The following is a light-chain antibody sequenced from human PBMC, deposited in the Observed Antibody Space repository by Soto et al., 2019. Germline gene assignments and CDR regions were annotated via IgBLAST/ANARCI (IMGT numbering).Light chain of an antibody. V-gene: IGLV1-51*01. CDR1: SSNIGNNY. Sequence: VLTQPPSVSAAPGQKVTISCSGSSSNIGNNYVSWYQQLPGTAPKLLIYDNNKRPSGIPDRFSGSRSATSASLTITGLQAEDEADYYCQSYDRSLSGSFFGTGTKVTVL. CDR3: QSYDRSLSGSF. CDR2: DNN. J-gene: IGLJ1*01.